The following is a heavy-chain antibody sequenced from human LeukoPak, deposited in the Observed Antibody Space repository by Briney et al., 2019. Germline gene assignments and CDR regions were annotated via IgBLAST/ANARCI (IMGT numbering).Heavy chain of an antibody. CDR1: GYSFTSYW. CDR3: ARSLGGYYYGMDV. CDR2: IYPGDSDT. D-gene: IGHD3-16*01. J-gene: IGHJ6*04. Sequence: RGESLKISCKGSGYSFTSYWIGWVRQMPGEGLEWMGIIYPGDSDTRYSPSFQGQVTISADKSISTAYLQWSGLKASDTAMYYCARSLGGYYYGMDVWGKGTTVTVSS. V-gene: IGHV5-51*01.